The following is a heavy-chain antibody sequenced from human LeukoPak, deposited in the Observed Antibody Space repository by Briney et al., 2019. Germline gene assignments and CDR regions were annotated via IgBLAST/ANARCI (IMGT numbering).Heavy chain of an antibody. V-gene: IGHV3-23*01. CDR3: AKVWFGELFGAFDI. Sequence: GSLRLSCAASGFIFSRYSMTWVRPAPGKGVAWVSGISGSGSSTYYADSVKGRFTISRDNSKNTLYLQMNSLRAEDTAVYYCAKVWFGELFGAFDIWGQGTMVTVSS. D-gene: IGHD3-10*01. CDR1: GFIFSRYS. J-gene: IGHJ3*02. CDR2: ISGSGSST.